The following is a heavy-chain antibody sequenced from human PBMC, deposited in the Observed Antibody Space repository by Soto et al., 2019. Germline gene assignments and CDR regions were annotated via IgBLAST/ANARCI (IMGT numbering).Heavy chain of an antibody. CDR3: AREQGRVVADFYYYYDMDV. CDR1: GFTFSSYW. V-gene: IGHV3-7*01. Sequence: GGSLRLSCAASGFTFSSYWMSWVRQAPGKGLEWVANIKQDGSEKYYVDSVKGRFTISRDNAKNSLYLQMNSLRAEDTAVYYCAREQGRVVADFYYYYDMDVWGKGTTVTVSS. D-gene: IGHD2-15*01. CDR2: IKQDGSEK. J-gene: IGHJ6*03.